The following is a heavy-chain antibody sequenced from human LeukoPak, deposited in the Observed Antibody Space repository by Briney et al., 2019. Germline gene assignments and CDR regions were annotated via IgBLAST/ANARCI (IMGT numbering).Heavy chain of an antibody. CDR3: ARGCGSSSACGY. D-gene: IGHD6-6*01. CDR1: GYTFTSYD. J-gene: IGHJ4*02. V-gene: IGHV1-8*03. Sequence: ASVKDSCKASGYTFTSYDINWVRQATGQGLEWMGWTNPNSGNTGYAQKFQGRVTITRNTSISTAYMELSSLRSEDTAVYYCARGCGSSSACGYWGQGTLVTVSS. CDR2: TNPNSGNT.